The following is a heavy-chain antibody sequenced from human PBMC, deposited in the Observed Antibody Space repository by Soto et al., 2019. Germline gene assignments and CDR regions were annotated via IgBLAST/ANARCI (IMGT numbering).Heavy chain of an antibody. Sequence: SVKVSCKASGGTFSSYAISWVLQAPGQRVECIGGIISIFCTADYAQKFQGIVTITADESTGTAYMGLCSLRSQDTAVYYCARISMIPRRLEPWGQGTMVTVSS. CDR1: GGTFSSYA. V-gene: IGHV1-69*13. CDR3: ARISMIPRRLEP. D-gene: IGHD3-22*01. J-gene: IGHJ5*02. CDR2: IISIFCTA.